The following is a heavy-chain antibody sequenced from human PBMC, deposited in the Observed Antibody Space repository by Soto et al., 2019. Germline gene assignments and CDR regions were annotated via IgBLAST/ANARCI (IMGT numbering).Heavy chain of an antibody. CDR2: ISGSGGST. CDR3: AKGAREAAAVDDAFDI. CDR1: GFTFSSYA. J-gene: IGHJ3*02. Sequence: GGSLRLSCAASGFTFSSYAMSWVRQAPGKGLEWVSAISGSGGSTYYADSVKGRFTISRDNSKNTLYLQMNSLRAEDTAVYYCAKGAREAAAVDDAFDIWGQGTMVTVSS. D-gene: IGHD6-13*01. V-gene: IGHV3-23*01.